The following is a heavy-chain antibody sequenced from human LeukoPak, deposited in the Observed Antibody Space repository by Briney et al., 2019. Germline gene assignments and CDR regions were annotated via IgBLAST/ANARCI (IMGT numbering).Heavy chain of an antibody. Sequence: GGALRLSCAASGFTFSDDYTCWSRHAPGEGRGWGSYSSSSGTTIYYADSVKGRFTISRDNAKNSLYLQMNSLRAEDTAVYYCARRTVTRDWYFDLWGRGTLVTVSS. CDR2: SSSSGTTI. J-gene: IGHJ2*01. D-gene: IGHD4-17*01. V-gene: IGHV3-11*01. CDR1: GFTFSDDY. CDR3: ARRTVTRDWYFDL.